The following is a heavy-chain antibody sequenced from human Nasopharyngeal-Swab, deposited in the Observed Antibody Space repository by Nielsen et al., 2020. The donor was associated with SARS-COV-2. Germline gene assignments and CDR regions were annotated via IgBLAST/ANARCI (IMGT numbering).Heavy chain of an antibody. CDR2: ISSSSSYI. Sequence: GESLKISCVASGFTFSSYSMNWVRQAPGKGLEWVSSISSSSSYIYYADSVKGRFTISRDNAKNSLYLQMNSLRAEDTAVYYCAKTEWELLLFIDYWGQGTLVTVSS. D-gene: IGHD1-26*01. CDR3: AKTEWELLLFIDY. V-gene: IGHV3-21*01. J-gene: IGHJ4*02. CDR1: GFTFSSYS.